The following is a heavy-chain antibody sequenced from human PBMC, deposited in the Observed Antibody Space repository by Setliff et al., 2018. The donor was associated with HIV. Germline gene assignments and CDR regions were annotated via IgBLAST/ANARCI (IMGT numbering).Heavy chain of an antibody. CDR2: IIPVFGTA. CDR3: ARAAYYDSRDFSDYYYMDV. D-gene: IGHD3-22*01. CDR1: GGALSTYA. J-gene: IGHJ6*03. V-gene: IGHV1-69*13. Sequence: SVKVSCKASGGALSTYAINWVRQAPGQGLEWVGGIIPVFGTANYAQKLEGRVTITADESTSTAYMELSGLSSEDTAVYYCARAAYYDSRDFSDYYYMDVGGTG.